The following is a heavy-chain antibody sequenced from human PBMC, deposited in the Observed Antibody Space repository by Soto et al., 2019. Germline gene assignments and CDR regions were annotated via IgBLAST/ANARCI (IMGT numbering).Heavy chain of an antibody. CDR1: GDTFTIFA. J-gene: IGHJ4*02. Sequence: QVQLVQSGAEVKKPGSSVKVSCKASGDTFTIFAISWVRQAPGQGLEWMGGIIPTIGTTNYAQRFQGRITIAVDESTGTAYMELSSLKSEDTAVYYCARDLGSGYDPGDYWGQGTLVTVSS. V-gene: IGHV1-69*12. D-gene: IGHD5-12*01. CDR3: ARDLGSGYDPGDY. CDR2: IIPTIGTT.